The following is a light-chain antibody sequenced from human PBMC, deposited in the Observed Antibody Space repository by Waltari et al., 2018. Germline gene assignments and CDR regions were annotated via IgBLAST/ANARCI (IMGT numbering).Light chain of an antibody. CDR3: YAAADSNLGV. J-gene: IGLJ2*01. CDR2: VDT. Sequence: SFELTQTSSLSVSPGQTVRVSCSGDVLANKYARWFQQKPGQAPVLIIFVDTERPSGSPERFSGSSSGTTATLIIRGAQVEDEGDYYCYAAADSNLGVFGGGTKVTVL. V-gene: IGLV3-27*01. CDR1: VLANKY.